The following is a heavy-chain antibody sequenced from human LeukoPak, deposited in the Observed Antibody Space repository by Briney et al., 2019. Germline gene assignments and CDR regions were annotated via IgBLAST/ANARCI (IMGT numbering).Heavy chain of an antibody. CDR1: GFTFSSYA. Sequence: GGSLRLSCAASGFTFSSYAMHWVRQAPGKGLEWVAVISYDGSNKYYADSVKGRFTISRDNSKNTLYLQMNSLRAEDTAVYYCARDLVDQSGGMDVWGQGTTVTVSS. CDR2: ISYDGSNK. V-gene: IGHV3-30*04. J-gene: IGHJ6*02. CDR3: ARDLVDQSGGMDV. D-gene: IGHD3-16*02.